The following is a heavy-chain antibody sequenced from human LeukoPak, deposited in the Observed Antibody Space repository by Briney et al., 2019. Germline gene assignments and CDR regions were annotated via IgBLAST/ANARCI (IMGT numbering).Heavy chain of an antibody. CDR2: IHSDGSST. Sequence: PGGSLRLSCAASGFTFSRHWMHWVRQAPGKGLVWVSRIHSDGSSTSYADSVKGRFTIPRDNAKNTLYLQMNSLRAEDTAVYYCARDLEVQDYYYYGMDVWGQGTTVTVSS. J-gene: IGHJ6*02. CDR1: GFTFSRHW. CDR3: ARDLEVQDYYYYGMDV. V-gene: IGHV3-74*01. D-gene: IGHD1-1*01.